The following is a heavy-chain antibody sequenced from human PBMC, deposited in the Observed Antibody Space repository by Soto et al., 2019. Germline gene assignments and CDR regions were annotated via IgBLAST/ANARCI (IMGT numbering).Heavy chain of an antibody. CDR1: GYTFTSHD. CDR3: TRGTEQEYWLTAYAFDI. J-gene: IGHJ3*02. CDR2: MNPDSGDA. D-gene: IGHD3-9*01. Sequence: QVQLVQSGAEVKKPGASVKVSCKASGYTFTSHDINWVRQAAGQGLEGMGWMNPDSGDAGLAQKFQGRGTLTRNTSVTTAYMEMNSLRSEDTAVYYCTRGTEQEYWLTAYAFDIWGQGTMVTVSS. V-gene: IGHV1-8*01.